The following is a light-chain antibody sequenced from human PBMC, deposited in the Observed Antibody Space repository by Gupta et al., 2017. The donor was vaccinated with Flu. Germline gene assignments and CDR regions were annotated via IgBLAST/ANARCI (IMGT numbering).Light chain of an antibody. Sequence: DIQMTQSPSSVSASVGDRVSFTWRASQDIRNWLAWYQQKPGKAPNLLIHSASTVFSGVPSRFSASGSGTDFTLTISSLQPEDFAIYYCQQSDNFPLAFGHGTXVEI. V-gene: IGKV1-12*01. J-gene: IGKJ1*01. CDR1: QDIRNW. CDR3: QQSDNFPLA. CDR2: SAS.